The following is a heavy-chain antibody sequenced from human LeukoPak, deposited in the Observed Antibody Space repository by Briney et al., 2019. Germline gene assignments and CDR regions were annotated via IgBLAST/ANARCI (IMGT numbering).Heavy chain of an antibody. D-gene: IGHD6-13*01. Sequence: ASVKVSCKASGYTFTSYGISGVRQAPAQGLEGMGWISAYNGNTNYAQNLQGRVTMTTDTSTSTAYMELRSLRSDDTAVYYCAREVSSSWYYFDYWGQGTLVTVSS. CDR1: GYTFTSYG. CDR3: AREVSSSWYYFDY. J-gene: IGHJ4*02. V-gene: IGHV1-18*01. CDR2: ISAYNGNT.